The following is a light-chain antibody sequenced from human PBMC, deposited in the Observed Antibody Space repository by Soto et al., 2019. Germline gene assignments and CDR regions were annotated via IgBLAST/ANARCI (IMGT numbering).Light chain of an antibody. V-gene: IGLV2-23*02. CDR1: SSDVGSYNL. CDR3: CSYAVSSPV. Sequence: QSALTQPASVSGSPGQSITISCTGTSSDVGSYNLVSWYQQHPGKAPKLMIYEVSKRPSGVSNRFSGSKSGNTASLTISGLQAFYEADYYCCSYAVSSPVFGTGTNLPVL. CDR2: EVS. J-gene: IGLJ1*01.